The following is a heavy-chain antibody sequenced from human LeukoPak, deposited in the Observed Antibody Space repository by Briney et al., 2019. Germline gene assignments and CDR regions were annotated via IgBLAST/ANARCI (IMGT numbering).Heavy chain of an antibody. V-gene: IGHV3-23*01. Sequence: PGGSLRLSCAASGFTFSSYAMSWVRQAPGKGLEWVSAISGSGGSTYYADSVKGRFTISRDNSKNTLYLQMNSLRAEDTAVYYCEKDQKRRITMIVVVIRYFDYWGQGTLVTVSS. CDR3: EKDQKRRITMIVVVIRYFDY. CDR1: GFTFSSYA. J-gene: IGHJ4*02. CDR2: ISGSGGST. D-gene: IGHD3-22*01.